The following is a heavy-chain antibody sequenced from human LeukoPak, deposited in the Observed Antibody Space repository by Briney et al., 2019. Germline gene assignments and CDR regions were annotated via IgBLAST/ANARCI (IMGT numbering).Heavy chain of an antibody. CDR2: ISYDGSNK. D-gene: IGHD2-15*01. V-gene: IGHV3-30-3*01. Sequence: PGRSLRLSCAASGFTFSSYAMHWVRQAPGKGLEWVAVISYDGSNKYYADSVKGRFTISRDNSKNTLYLQMNSLRAEDTAVYYCARPLQPYCSGGSCYSNWFDPWGQGTLVTVFS. CDR1: GFTFSSYA. J-gene: IGHJ5*02. CDR3: ARPLQPYCSGGSCYSNWFDP.